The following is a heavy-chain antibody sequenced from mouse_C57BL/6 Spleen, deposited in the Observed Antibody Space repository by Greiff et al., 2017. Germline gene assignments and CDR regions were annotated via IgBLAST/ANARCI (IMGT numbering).Heavy chain of an antibody. D-gene: IGHD1-1*01. V-gene: IGHV3-8*01. CDR2: ISYSGHT. CDR1: GYSITSDY. Sequence: EVQLQQSGPGLAQPSQTLSLTCSVTGYSITSDYWNWIRKFPGNKLEYMGYISYSGHTYSNPSLKSLISITRDTSKNQYYLQVNSVTTEDTATYYCARYNYGSAPHWYCDVWGTGTTVTVSS. CDR3: ARYNYGSAPHWYCDV. J-gene: IGHJ1*03.